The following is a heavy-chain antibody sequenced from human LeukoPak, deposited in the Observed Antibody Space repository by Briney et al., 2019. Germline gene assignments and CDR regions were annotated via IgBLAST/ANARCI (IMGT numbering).Heavy chain of an antibody. J-gene: IGHJ4*02. Sequence: GGSLRLSCAASGFTFSSYAMHWVRQAPGKGLEWVAVISYDGSNKYYADSVKGRFTISRDNSKNTLYLQMNSLRAEDTAVYYCARGSSTYYYDSSGYGFFDYWGQGTLVTVSS. D-gene: IGHD3-22*01. V-gene: IGHV3-30*04. CDR3: ARGSSTYYYDSSGYGFFDY. CDR1: GFTFSSYA. CDR2: ISYDGSNK.